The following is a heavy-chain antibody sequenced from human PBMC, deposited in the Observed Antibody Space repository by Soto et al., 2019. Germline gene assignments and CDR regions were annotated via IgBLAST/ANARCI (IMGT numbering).Heavy chain of an antibody. V-gene: IGHV3-66*01. CDR2: IYSGGST. Sequence: EVQLVESGGGLVQPGGSLRLSCAASGFTVSSNYMSWVRQAPGKGLEWVPVIYSGGSTYYADSVKGRFTISRDNSKNTLYLQMNSLRAEDTAVYYCASALDSGYEEYWGQGTLVTVSS. CDR1: GFTVSSNY. CDR3: ASALDSGYEEY. J-gene: IGHJ4*02. D-gene: IGHD5-12*01.